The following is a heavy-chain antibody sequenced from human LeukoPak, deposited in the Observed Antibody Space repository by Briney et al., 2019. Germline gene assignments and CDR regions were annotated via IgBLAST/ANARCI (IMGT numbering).Heavy chain of an antibody. D-gene: IGHD2-21*02. CDR3: AREQYDSLDY. CDR1: GFTFSSYS. CDR2: ISSSSSTI. V-gene: IGHV3-48*01. Sequence: PGGSLRLSCAASGFTFSSYSMNWVRQAPGKGLAWVSYISSSSSTIYYADSVKGRFTISRDNAKNSLYLQMNSLRAEDTAVYYCAREQYDSLDYWGQGTLVTVSS. J-gene: IGHJ4*02.